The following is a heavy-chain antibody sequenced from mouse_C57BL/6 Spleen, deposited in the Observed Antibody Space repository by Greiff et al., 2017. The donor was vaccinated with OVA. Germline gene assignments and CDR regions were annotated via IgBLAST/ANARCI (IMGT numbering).Heavy chain of an antibody. J-gene: IGHJ3*01. V-gene: IGHV3-1*01. CDR1: GYSITSGYD. Sequence: DVKLVESGPGMVKPSQSLSLTCTVTGYSITSGYDWHWIRHFPGNKLEWMGYISYSGSTNYNPSLKSRISITHDTSKNHFFLKLNSVTTEDTATYYWARAGGYDGAWFAYWGQGTLVTVSA. D-gene: IGHD2-2*01. CDR2: ISYSGST. CDR3: ARAGGYDGAWFAY.